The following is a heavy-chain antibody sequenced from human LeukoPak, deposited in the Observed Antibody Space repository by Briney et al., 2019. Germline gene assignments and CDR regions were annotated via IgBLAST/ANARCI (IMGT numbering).Heavy chain of an antibody. V-gene: IGHV3-30-3*01. CDR1: GFTFSSYA. Sequence: PGRSLRLSCAASGFTFSSYAMHWVRQAPGKGLEWVAVISYDGSNKYYADSVKGRFTISRDNSKNTLYLQMNSLRAEDTAVYYCARDRVSSTSPDHQQEIDYWGQGTLVTVSS. D-gene: IGHD2-2*01. CDR3: ARDRVSSTSPDHQQEIDY. CDR2: ISYDGSNK. J-gene: IGHJ4*02.